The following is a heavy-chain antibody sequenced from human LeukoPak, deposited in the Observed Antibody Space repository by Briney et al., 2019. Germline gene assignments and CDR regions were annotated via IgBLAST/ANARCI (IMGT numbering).Heavy chain of an antibody. J-gene: IGHJ4*02. CDR1: GYTLTELS. CDR2: FDPEDGET. V-gene: IGHV1-24*01. D-gene: IGHD3-3*01. Sequence: ASVKVSCKVSGYTLTELSMHWVRQAPGKGLEWMGGFDPEDGETIYAQKFQGRVTMTEDTSTDTAYMELSSLRSEDTAVYYCATGHTSITIFGVLDYWGQGTLVTVSS. CDR3: ATGHTSITIFGVLDY.